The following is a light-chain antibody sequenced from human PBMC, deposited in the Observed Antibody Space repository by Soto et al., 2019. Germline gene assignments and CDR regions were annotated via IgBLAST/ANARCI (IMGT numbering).Light chain of an antibody. V-gene: IGKV3-20*01. CDR1: QSVSRSY. CDR2: GVS. CDR3: QEYGT. J-gene: IGKJ1*01. Sequence: EIDLTQSPGTLSLSPVERATLSCRASQSVSRSYLAWYQQKPGQSPRLLIYGVSTRATGIPDRFSGSGSGADFTLTISRLEPEDFAVYYCQEYGTCGQGTKVDIK.